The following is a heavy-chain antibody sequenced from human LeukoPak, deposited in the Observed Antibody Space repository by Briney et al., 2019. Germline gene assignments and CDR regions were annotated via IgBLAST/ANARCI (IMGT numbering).Heavy chain of an antibody. Sequence: GGSLRLSCAASGLTFSNAWMSWVRQAPGKGLEWVGRIKSKKDGGTTDYGAPVKGRFIISRDNAKNSLYLQMNSLRAEDTAVYYCARWVGYSSGGGFDYWGQGTLVTVSS. J-gene: IGHJ4*02. D-gene: IGHD6-25*01. CDR1: GLTFSNAW. CDR2: IKSKKDGGTT. CDR3: ARWVGYSSGGGFDY. V-gene: IGHV3-15*01.